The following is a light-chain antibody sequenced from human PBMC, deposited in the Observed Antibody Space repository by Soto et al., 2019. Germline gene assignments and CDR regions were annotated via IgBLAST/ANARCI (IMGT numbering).Light chain of an antibody. Sequence: DIVMTPSPLSLPVTPGAPASISCRSSQSLLHSNGYNYLDWYLQKPGQSPQLLIYLGSNRASGVPDRFSGSGSGTYFTLKISRVEAEDVGVYYCMQALPTLFTLGPGTKVDI. J-gene: IGKJ3*01. CDR2: LGS. CDR1: QSLLHSNGYNY. CDR3: MQALPTLFT. V-gene: IGKV2-28*01.